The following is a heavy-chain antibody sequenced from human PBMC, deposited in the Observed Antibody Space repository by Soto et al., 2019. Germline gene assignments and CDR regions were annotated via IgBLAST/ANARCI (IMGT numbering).Heavy chain of an antibody. CDR2: IYSGGGT. CDR1: GFTVSNNY. Sequence: EVQLVESGGGLVQPGGSLRLSCAASGFTVSNNYMNWFRLAPGKGLEWVSLIYSGGGTYYADSVKGRFTISRDNSTNTLSHPMNTLRAEDKSVYYCARNGWGMPTVAMWGAGILVTFSS. CDR3: ARNGWGMPTVAM. D-gene: IGHD4-4*01. J-gene: IGHJ4*02. V-gene: IGHV3-53*01.